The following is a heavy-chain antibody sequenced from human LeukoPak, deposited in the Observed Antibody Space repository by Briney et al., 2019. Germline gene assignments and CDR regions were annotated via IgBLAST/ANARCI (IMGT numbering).Heavy chain of an antibody. J-gene: IGHJ6*03. CDR1: GGSISSYY. Sequence: SETLSLTCTVPGGSISSYYWSWIRQPAGKGLEWIGRIYTSGSTNYNPSLKSRVTISVVTSKNQFSLKLSSVTAADTAVYYCARDSCSSTSCYSHYYYYYMDVWGKGTTVTVSS. D-gene: IGHD2-2*01. CDR3: ARDSCSSTSCYSHYYYYYMDV. V-gene: IGHV4-4*07. CDR2: IYTSGST.